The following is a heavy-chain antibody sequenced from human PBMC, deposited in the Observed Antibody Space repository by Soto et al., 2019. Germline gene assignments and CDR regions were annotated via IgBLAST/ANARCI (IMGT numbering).Heavy chain of an antibody. CDR2: ISGSGGST. J-gene: IGHJ4*02. CDR1: GFTFSSYA. D-gene: IGHD6-19*01. V-gene: IGHV3-23*01. Sequence: GGSLRLSCAASGFTFSSYAMSGVRQAPGKGLEWVSAISGSGGSTYYADSVKGRFTISRDNSKNTLYLQMNSLRAEDMAVYYCAKVEDGVAVAGSNFDYWGQGTLVTV. CDR3: AKVEDGVAVAGSNFDY.